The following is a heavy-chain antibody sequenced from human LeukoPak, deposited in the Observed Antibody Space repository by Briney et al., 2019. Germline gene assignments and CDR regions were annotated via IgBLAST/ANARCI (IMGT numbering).Heavy chain of an antibody. CDR2: INPKNGGT. V-gene: IGHV1-2*02. CDR1: GGTFSSYA. D-gene: IGHD4-23*01. CDR3: ARDGYGGNSFDY. J-gene: IGHJ4*02. Sequence: EASVKVSCKASGGTFSSYAISWVRQAPGQGLEWMGWINPKNGGTNYAQKFQGRVTMTRDTSINTAFMELSRLNSDDTAVYFCARDGYGGNSFDYWGQGTLVTVSS.